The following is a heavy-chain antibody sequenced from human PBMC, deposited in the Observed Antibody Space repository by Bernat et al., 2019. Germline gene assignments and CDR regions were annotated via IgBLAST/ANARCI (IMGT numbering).Heavy chain of an antibody. CDR1: GFTFSHCG. J-gene: IGHJ4*02. CDR2: IWNDGSKQ. CDR3: ARDMSTHVDY. V-gene: IGHV3-33*01. D-gene: IGHD3-16*01. Sequence: GKRGEEGGGVVQSGRERRLSCATEGFTFSHCGMHWGRQAPGKGLEWVAVIWNDGSKQYYGDSVKGRFTVSRDDSKSTVYLQINSLGAEDTAVYYCARDMSTHVDYWGQGTLVTVSS.